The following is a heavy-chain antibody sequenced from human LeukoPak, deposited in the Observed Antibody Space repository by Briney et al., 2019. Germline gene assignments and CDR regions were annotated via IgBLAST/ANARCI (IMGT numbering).Heavy chain of an antibody. V-gene: IGHV4-38-2*02. D-gene: IGHD2-2*01. CDR1: GYSISSGYY. CDR3: ARDSSRYQPRGWFDP. J-gene: IGHJ5*02. Sequence: SETLSLTCAVSGYSISSGYYWGWIRQPPGKGLEWIGSIYHSGSTYYNPSLKSRVTISVDTSKNQFSLKLSSVTAADTAVYYCARDSSRYQPRGWFDPRGQGTLVTVSS. CDR2: IYHSGST.